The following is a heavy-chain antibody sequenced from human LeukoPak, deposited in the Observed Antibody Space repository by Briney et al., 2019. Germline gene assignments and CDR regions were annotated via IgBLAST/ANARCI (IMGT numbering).Heavy chain of an antibody. Sequence: GGSLRLSCAASGFTFSSYGMHWVRQAPGKGLEWVAVISYDGSNKYYADSVKGRFTISRDNSKNTLYLQMNSLRAEDTAVYYCAKELLSSVDAFDILGQGTMVTVSS. CDR2: ISYDGSNK. CDR1: GFTFSSYG. V-gene: IGHV3-30*18. J-gene: IGHJ3*02. D-gene: IGHD6-13*01. CDR3: AKELLSSVDAFDI.